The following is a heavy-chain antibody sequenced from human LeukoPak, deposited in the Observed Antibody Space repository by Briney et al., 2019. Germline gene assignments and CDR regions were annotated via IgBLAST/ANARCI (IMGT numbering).Heavy chain of an antibody. CDR2: IKSKTDGGTT. Sequence: GGSLRLSCAASGFTFSNAWMSWVRQAPGKGLEWVGRIKSKTDGGTTDYAAPVKGRFTISRDDSKNTLYLQMNSLKTEDTAVYYRTTDGGGWLVRPVNFDYWGQGTLVTVSS. CDR1: GFTFSNAW. D-gene: IGHD6-19*01. CDR3: TTDGGGWLVRPVNFDY. V-gene: IGHV3-15*01. J-gene: IGHJ4*02.